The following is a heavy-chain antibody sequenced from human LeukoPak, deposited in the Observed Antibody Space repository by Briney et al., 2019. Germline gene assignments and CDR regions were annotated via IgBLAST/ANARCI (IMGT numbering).Heavy chain of an antibody. CDR3: ARARSDYYYGMDV. Sequence: GGPLRLSCAASGFTFSSYAMNWVRQAPGKGLEWVSAISGSGGSTYYADSVKGRFTISRDNSKNTLYLQMNSLRAEDTAVYYCARARSDYYYGMDVWGQGTTVTVSS. D-gene: IGHD2-15*01. CDR1: GFTFSSYA. J-gene: IGHJ6*02. CDR2: ISGSGGST. V-gene: IGHV3-23*01.